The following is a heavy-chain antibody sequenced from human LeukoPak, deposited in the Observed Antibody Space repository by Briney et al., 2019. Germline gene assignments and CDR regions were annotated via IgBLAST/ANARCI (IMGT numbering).Heavy chain of an antibody. V-gene: IGHV1-8*01. Sequence: ASVKVSCKASGYTFTTYDINWVRQATGQGLEWMGWMNPNSGNTGYTQKFQGRVTMTRNTSISTAYMELSSLRSEDTAVYYCAXGRXSGHKENWFDPWGQGTLVTVSS. J-gene: IGHJ5*02. CDR1: GYTFTTYD. D-gene: IGHD6-19*01. CDR2: MNPNSGNT. CDR3: AXGRXSGHKENWFDP.